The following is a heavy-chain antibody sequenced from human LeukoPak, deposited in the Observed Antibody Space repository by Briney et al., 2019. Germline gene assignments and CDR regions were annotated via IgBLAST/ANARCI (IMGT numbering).Heavy chain of an antibody. V-gene: IGHV4-59*11. J-gene: IGHJ4*02. CDR2: IYYSGST. Sequence: PSETLSLTCTVSGGSISNHYWNWIRQSPGKGLEWIGYIYYSGSTSYNPSLKSRVTISVDTSKNQFTLNLSSVTAADTAVYHCARLRSGYNVFDSWGQGTLVTVSS. D-gene: IGHD5-24*01. CDR3: ARLRSGYNVFDS. CDR1: GGSISNHY.